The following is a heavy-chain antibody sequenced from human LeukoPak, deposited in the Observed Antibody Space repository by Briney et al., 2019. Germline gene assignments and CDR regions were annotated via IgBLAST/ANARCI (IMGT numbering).Heavy chain of an antibody. Sequence: SKTLSLTCAVYGGSFSGYHWTWIRQPPGKGLEWIGEIDPNGGTNYKPSLKNRVTMSLDTSKNQFSLKLSSVTAADTAVYYCGRGQEVRWPPPIYWGQGTLVTVSS. CDR2: IDPNGGT. CDR1: GGSFSGYH. CDR3: GRGQEVRWPPPIY. J-gene: IGHJ4*02. V-gene: IGHV4-34*01. D-gene: IGHD4-23*01.